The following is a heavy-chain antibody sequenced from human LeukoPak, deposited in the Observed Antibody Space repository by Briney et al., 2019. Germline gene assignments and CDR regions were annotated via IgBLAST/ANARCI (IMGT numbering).Heavy chain of an antibody. Sequence: SETLSLTCAVYGGSFSGYYWSWIRQPPGKGLKWIGEINHSGSTNYNPSPKSRVTISVDTSKNQFSLKLSSVTAADTAVYYCARGSRGEEPWIVVVPAAILLGVGFDPWGQGTLVTVSS. V-gene: IGHV4-34*01. J-gene: IGHJ5*02. CDR1: GGSFSGYY. CDR2: INHSGST. D-gene: IGHD2-2*02. CDR3: ARGSRGEEPWIVVVPAAILLGVGFDP.